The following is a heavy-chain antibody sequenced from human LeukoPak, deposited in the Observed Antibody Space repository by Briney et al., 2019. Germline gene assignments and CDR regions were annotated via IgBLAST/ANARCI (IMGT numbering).Heavy chain of an antibody. J-gene: IGHJ4*02. V-gene: IGHV3-48*03. D-gene: IGHD2-2*01. Sequence: GGSLRLSCVASGFTFSSYEMNWVRQAPGKGLEWVSYISSSGRTITYADSVKGRFTISRDNAKNSLSLQMNSLRAEDTAVYYCVREYCSSPSCYLLEKRVDFWGQGTLVTVSS. CDR1: GFTFSSYE. CDR2: ISSSGRTI. CDR3: VREYCSSPSCYLLEKRVDF.